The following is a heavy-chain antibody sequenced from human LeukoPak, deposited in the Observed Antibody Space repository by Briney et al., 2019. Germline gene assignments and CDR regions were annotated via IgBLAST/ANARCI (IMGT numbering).Heavy chain of an antibody. D-gene: IGHD2-2*01. CDR2: INPNSGGT. CDR3: ARDSQLSRAYAFDI. J-gene: IGHJ3*02. Sequence: ASVKVSCKASGYTFTGYYMHWVRQAPGQGLEWMGWINPNSGGTNYAQKFQGRVTMTRDTSISTAYMELSRPRSHDTAVYYCARDSQLSRAYAFDIWGQGTMVTVSS. V-gene: IGHV1-2*02. CDR1: GYTFTGYY.